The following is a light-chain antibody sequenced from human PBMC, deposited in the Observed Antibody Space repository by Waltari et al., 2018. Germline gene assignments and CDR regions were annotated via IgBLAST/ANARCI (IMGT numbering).Light chain of an antibody. CDR2: TNN. Sequence: QSVLTQPPSASGTPGQRVTISCSGSSSNIGRNIANWYQPLPGTAPKLLIYTNNLRPSGVPDRFSGSKSGTSASLAIIGLQSEDEADYHGAAWDDSLNAWVFGGGTKLTVL. J-gene: IGLJ3*02. V-gene: IGLV1-44*01. CDR3: AAWDDSLNAWV. CDR1: SSNIGRNI.